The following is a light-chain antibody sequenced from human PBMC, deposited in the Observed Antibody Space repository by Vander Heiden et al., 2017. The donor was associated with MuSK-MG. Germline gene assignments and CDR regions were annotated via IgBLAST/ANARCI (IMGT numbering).Light chain of an antibody. J-gene: IGKJ1*01. CDR1: QSISSY. CDR2: AAS. V-gene: IGKV1-39*01. CDR3: QQSNSTPRT. Sequence: IQMTQSPSSLSASVGDRVTITCRASQSISSYLNWYQQKPGKAPQLLIYAASSLQSGVPSRFSGSGSGTDFSLTISRLQPEDFATYYCQQSNSTPRTFGQGTKVEIK.